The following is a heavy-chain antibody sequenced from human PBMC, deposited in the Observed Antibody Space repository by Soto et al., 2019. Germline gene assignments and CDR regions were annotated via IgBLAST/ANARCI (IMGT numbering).Heavy chain of an antibody. CDR2: IHENGHFK. V-gene: IGHV3-7*03. Sequence: GGSLRLSCAASGFSFSSYSMSWIRQAPGKGLEWLAHIHENGHFKFYVDSVKGRFTISRDDALNSLYLQMNSLRAEDTAMYYCARDEGVPTNYRFDYWGQGILVTVSS. CDR1: GFSFSSYS. J-gene: IGHJ4*02. CDR3: ARDEGVPTNYRFDY. D-gene: IGHD4-4*01.